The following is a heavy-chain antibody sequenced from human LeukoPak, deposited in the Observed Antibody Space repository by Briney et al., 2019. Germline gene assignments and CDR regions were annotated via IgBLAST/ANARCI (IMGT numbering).Heavy chain of an antibody. CDR3: AKEPGEGGSAFDY. CDR1: GFTVSSNY. J-gene: IGHJ4*02. CDR2: IYSGGST. Sequence: PGGSLRLSCAASGFTVSSNYMSWVRQAPGKGLEWVSVIYSGGSTYYADSVKGRFTISRDNSKNTLYLQMSSLTIEDTAVYYCAKEPGEGGSAFDYWGQGTLVTVSS. V-gene: IGHV3-53*05. D-gene: IGHD3-16*01.